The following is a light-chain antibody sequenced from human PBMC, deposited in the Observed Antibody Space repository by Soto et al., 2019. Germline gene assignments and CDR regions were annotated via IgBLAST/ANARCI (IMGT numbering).Light chain of an antibody. CDR1: QTISSW. J-gene: IGKJ1*01. CDR2: DAS. CDR3: QKYNSAPQT. Sequence: DIQVTQSPSTLSGSVVDRVTITCLASQTISSWLAWYQQKPGKAPKLLIYDASSLESGVPSRFSGSGYGTDFNLTISSLQTEDVATYYCQKYNSAPQTFGQGTKVDIK. V-gene: IGKV1-5*01.